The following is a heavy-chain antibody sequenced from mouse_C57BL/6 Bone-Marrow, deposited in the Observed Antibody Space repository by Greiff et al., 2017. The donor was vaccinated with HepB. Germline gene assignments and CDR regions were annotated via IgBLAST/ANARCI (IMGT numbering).Heavy chain of an antibody. V-gene: IGHV5-6*01. J-gene: IGHJ2*01. CDR2: ISSGGSYT. CDR3: ARHPGY. CDR1: GFTFSSYG. Sequence: DVHLVESGGDLVKPGGSLKLSCAASGFTFSSYGMSWVRQTPDKRLEWVATISSGGSYTYYPDSVKGRFTISRDNAKNTLYLQMSSLKSEDTAMYYCARHPGYWGQGTTLTVSS.